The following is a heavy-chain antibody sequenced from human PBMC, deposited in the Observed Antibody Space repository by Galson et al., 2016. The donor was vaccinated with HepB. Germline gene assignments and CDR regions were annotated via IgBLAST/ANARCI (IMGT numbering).Heavy chain of an antibody. D-gene: IGHD3-10*01. V-gene: IGHV4-34*01. J-gene: IGHJ5*02. Sequence: SETLSLTCGVFGGSLSDNYWNWIRQTPGKQLEWIAEINHSGSTNYNPSLRSRVRISVDTAKNQVSLKLSSVNVADTAIDYCARCLRGRGGPEGLLDPWGQGILVTVSS. CDR1: GGSLSDNY. CDR3: ARCLRGRGGPEGLLDP. CDR2: INHSGST.